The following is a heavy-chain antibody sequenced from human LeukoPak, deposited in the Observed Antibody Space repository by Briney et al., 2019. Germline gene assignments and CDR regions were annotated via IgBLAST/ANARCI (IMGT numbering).Heavy chain of an antibody. CDR2: ISTSGDST. Sequence: QPGGSLRLSCAASGFTFSGYAMNWVRQAPGKGLEWVSGISTSGDSTFYADSVKGRFTISRDNSKNTLSLQMNSLRAEDTAVYYCARKSIVTAVFDSWGQGTLVTVSS. V-gene: IGHV3-23*01. CDR3: ARKSIVTAVFDS. J-gene: IGHJ4*02. D-gene: IGHD6-13*01. CDR1: GFTFSGYA.